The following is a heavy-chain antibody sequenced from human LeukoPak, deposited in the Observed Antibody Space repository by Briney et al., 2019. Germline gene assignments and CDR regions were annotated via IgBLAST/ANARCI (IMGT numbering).Heavy chain of an antibody. V-gene: IGHV3-48*01. CDR1: GFTFSSYS. Sequence: GGSLRLSCAASGFTFSSYSMNWVRQAPGKGLEWVSYISSSSSTIYYADSVKGRFTISRDNAKNSLYLQMNSLRAEDTAVYYCARDGNFGVVSDYFDYWGQGTLVTVSS. J-gene: IGHJ4*02. CDR2: ISSSSSTI. D-gene: IGHD3-3*02. CDR3: ARDGNFGVVSDYFDY.